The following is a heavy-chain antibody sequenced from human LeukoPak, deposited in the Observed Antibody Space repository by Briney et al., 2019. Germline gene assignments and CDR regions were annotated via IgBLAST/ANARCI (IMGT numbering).Heavy chain of an antibody. Sequence: GGSLRLSCAASGFTFDDYAMHWVRHAPGKGLEWVSGISWNSGSIGYADSVKGRFTISRDNAKNSLYLQMNSLRAEDTALYYCAKDITTTGTGMMDVWGKGTTVTISS. D-gene: IGHD1/OR15-1a*01. CDR1: GFTFDDYA. V-gene: IGHV3-9*01. J-gene: IGHJ6*04. CDR2: ISWNSGSI. CDR3: AKDITTTGTGMMDV.